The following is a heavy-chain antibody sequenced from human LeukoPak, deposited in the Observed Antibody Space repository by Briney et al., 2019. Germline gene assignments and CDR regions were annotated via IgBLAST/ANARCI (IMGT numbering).Heavy chain of an antibody. V-gene: IGHV1-69*05. D-gene: IGHD6-19*01. J-gene: IGHJ4*02. Sequence: SVKVSCKASGGTFSSYAISWVRQAPGQGLEWMGGIIPIFGTANYAQKFQGRVTITTDESTSTAYMELRSLRPDDTAVYYCARESSGWYLYWGQGTLVTVSS. CDR2: IIPIFGTA. CDR1: GGTFSSYA. CDR3: ARESSGWYLY.